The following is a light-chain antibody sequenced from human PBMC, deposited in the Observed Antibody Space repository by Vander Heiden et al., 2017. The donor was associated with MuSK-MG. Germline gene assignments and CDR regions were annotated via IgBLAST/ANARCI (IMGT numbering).Light chain of an antibody. V-gene: IGLV1-40*01. J-gene: IGLJ2*01. CDR2: GNS. Sequence: QSVLTQPPSVSGAPGQRVTTSCTGSSSNIGAGYDVHWYQQPPGTAPKLLIYGNSKRPSGVPDRFSGSKSGTSASLAITGIQAEDEADYYCQSYDSSLSGSGVFGGGTKLTVL. CDR3: QSYDSSLSGSGV. CDR1: SSNIGAGYD.